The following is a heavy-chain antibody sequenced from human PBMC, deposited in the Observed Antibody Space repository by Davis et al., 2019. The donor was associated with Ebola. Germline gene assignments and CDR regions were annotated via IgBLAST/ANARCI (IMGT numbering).Heavy chain of an antibody. J-gene: IGHJ6*02. Sequence: PGGSLRLSCAASGFTFSSYAMSWVRQAPGKGLEWVSGISWNSGSIGYADSVKGRFTISRDNAKNSLYLQMNSLRAEDTALYYCAKDIAVAIPGYGMDVWGQGTTVTVSS. CDR2: ISWNSGSI. D-gene: IGHD6-19*01. CDR3: AKDIAVAIPGYGMDV. CDR1: GFTFSSYA. V-gene: IGHV3-9*01.